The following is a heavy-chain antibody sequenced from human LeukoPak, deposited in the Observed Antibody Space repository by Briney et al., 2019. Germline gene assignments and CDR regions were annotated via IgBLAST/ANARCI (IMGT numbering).Heavy chain of an antibody. CDR2: IYYSGST. J-gene: IGHJ6*03. V-gene: IGHV4-39*01. D-gene: IGHD6-13*01. Sequence: SETLSLTCTVSGGSISSSSYYWGWIRQPPGKGLEWIGSIYYSGSTYYNPSLKSRVTISVDTSKNQFSLKLSSVTAADTAVYYCARLLTRIAAEGPDYMDVWGKGTTVTVSS. CDR1: GGSISSSSYY. CDR3: ARLLTRIAAEGPDYMDV.